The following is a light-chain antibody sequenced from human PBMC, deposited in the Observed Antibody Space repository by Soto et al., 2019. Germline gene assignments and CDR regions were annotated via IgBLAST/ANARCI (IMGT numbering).Light chain of an antibody. CDR3: SSYALSNTLV. CDR2: EGT. CDR1: SSDVGSYNL. V-gene: IGLV2-23*01. J-gene: IGLJ3*02. Sequence: QSVLTQPASVSGSPGQSITISCAGTSSDVGSYNLVSWYQQHPGKAPKLLIYEGTKRPSGVSNRFSGSRSGNTASLTISGLQAEDEAEYYCSSYALSNTLVFGGGTKLTVL.